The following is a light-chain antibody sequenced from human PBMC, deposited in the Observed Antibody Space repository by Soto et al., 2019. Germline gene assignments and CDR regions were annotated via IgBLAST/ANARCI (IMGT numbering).Light chain of an antibody. J-gene: IGLJ2*01. CDR2: LDSDGSH. CDR1: SGHTNYA. CDR3: QTWDTGIVL. V-gene: IGLV4-69*01. Sequence: QSVLTQPPSASASLGASVRLTCTLSSGHTNYAIAWHQLQPEKGPRYLMKLDSDGSHTKGDGIPNRFSGSSSGAERYLTISSLQSDDEADYYCQTWDTGIVLFGEGTKVTVL.